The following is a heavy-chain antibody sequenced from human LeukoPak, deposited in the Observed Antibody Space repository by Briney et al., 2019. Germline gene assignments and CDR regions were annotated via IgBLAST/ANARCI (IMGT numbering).Heavy chain of an antibody. CDR1: GGSISSGGYY. CDR2: IYYSGST. J-gene: IGHJ5*02. D-gene: IGHD2/OR15-2a*01. Sequence: SETLSLTCTVSGGSISSGGYYWSWIRQHPGKGPEWIGYIYYSGSTYYNPSLKSRVTISVDTSKNQFSLKLSSVTAADTAVYYCARSPRGNFSWFDPWGQGTLVTVSP. V-gene: IGHV4-31*03. CDR3: ARSPRGNFSWFDP.